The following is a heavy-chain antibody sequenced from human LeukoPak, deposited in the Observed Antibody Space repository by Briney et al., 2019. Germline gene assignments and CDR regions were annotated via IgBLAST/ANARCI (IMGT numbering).Heavy chain of an antibody. Sequence: GSLRLSCAASGFTFSSYAMHWVRQAPGKGLEWVAVISYDGSNKYYADSVKGRFTISRDNSKNTLYLQMNSLRAEDTAVYYCASGSSGWFYYYYGMDVWGQGPRSPSP. V-gene: IGHV3-30*04. CDR3: ASGSSGWFYYYYGMDV. D-gene: IGHD6-19*01. J-gene: IGHJ6*02. CDR1: GFTFSSYA. CDR2: ISYDGSNK.